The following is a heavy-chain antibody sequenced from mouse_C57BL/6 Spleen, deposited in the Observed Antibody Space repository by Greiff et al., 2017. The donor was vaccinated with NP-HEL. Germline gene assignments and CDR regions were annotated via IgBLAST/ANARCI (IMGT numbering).Heavy chain of an antibody. Sequence: QVHVKQPGAELVMPGASVKLSCKASGYTFTSYWMHWVKQRPGLGLEWIGEIDPSDSYTNYNQKFKGKSTLTVDKSSSTAYMQLSSLTSEDSAVYYWARPHYYGSSLDYWGQGTTLTVSS. CDR3: ARPHYYGSSLDY. V-gene: IGHV1-69*01. J-gene: IGHJ2*01. D-gene: IGHD1-1*01. CDR1: GYTFTSYW. CDR2: IDPSDSYT.